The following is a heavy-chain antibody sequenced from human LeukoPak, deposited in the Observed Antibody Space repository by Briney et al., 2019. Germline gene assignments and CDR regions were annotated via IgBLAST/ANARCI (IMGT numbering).Heavy chain of an antibody. CDR1: GFTFSNYA. Sequence: GGSLRLSCAASGFTFSNYAMSWVRQAPGKGLEWVSSISGSGGDTYYADSMEGRFSISRDNSNNTLYLQITSLRAEDTAVYYCAKGRSGTYYLHDYWGQGTLVTVSS. CDR3: AKGRSGTYYLHDY. CDR2: ISGSGGDT. J-gene: IGHJ4*02. V-gene: IGHV3-23*01. D-gene: IGHD3-10*01.